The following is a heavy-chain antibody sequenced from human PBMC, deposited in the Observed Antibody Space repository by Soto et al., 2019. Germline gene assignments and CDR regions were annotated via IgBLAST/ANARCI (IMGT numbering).Heavy chain of an antibody. D-gene: IGHD6-13*01. J-gene: IGHJ5*02. CDR1: GGTFSSYA. CDR3: ARDGGAAAGTGWFDP. V-gene: IGHV1-69*12. Sequence: QVQLVQSGAEVKKPGSSVKVSCKASGGTFSSYAISWVRQAPGQGLEWMGGSIPIFGTANYAQKFQGRVTITADESTRTAYMELSSLRSEDTAVYYCARDGGAAAGTGWFDPWGQGTLVTVSS. CDR2: SIPIFGTA.